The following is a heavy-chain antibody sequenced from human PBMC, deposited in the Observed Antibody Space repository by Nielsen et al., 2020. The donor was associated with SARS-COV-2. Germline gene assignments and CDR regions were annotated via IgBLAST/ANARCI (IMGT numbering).Heavy chain of an antibody. J-gene: IGHJ4*02. D-gene: IGHD3-3*01. V-gene: IGHV3-33*01. CDR3: ARLSNFWSGYNDY. CDR2: IWYDGSNE. Sequence: GESLKISCAASGFTFSSYGMHWVRQAPGKGLEWVAVIWYDGSNENYAESVKGRFTISRDNSKNTLFLQMDSLTADDTAVYYCARLSNFWSGYNDYWGQGTLVIVSS. CDR1: GFTFSSYG.